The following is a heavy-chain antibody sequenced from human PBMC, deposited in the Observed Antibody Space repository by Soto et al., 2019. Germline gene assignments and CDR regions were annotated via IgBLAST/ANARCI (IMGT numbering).Heavy chain of an antibody. CDR2: INHSGST. CDR3: ARGLRWSAVAGFDY. Sequence: QVQLQQWGAGLLKPSETLSLTCAVYGGSFSGYYWSWIRQPPGKGLEWIGEINHSGSTNYNPSLKSGVTISVDTSKNQFSLKLSSVTAADTAVYYCARGLRWSAVAGFDYWGQGTLVTVSS. J-gene: IGHJ4*02. V-gene: IGHV4-34*01. CDR1: GGSFSGYY. D-gene: IGHD2-21*01.